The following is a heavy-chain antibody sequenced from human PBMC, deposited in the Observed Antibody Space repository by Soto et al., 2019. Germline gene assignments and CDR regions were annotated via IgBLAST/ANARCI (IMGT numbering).Heavy chain of an antibody. CDR2: INSDGSST. CDR1: GFTFSSYW. D-gene: IGHD1-26*01. V-gene: IGHV3-74*01. J-gene: IGHJ4*02. CDR3: ARGSGGSYDMAFDY. Sequence: PGGSLRLSCAASGFTFSSYWMHWVRQAPGKGLVWVSRINSDGSSTSYADSVKGRFTISRDNAKNTLYLQMNSLRAEDTAVYYCARGSGGSYDMAFDYWGQGTLVTVSS.